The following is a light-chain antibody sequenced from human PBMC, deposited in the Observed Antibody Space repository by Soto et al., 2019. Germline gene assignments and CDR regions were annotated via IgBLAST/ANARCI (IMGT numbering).Light chain of an antibody. J-gene: IGLJ2*01. V-gene: IGLV2-23*01. CDR1: SSDVGSYNL. Sequence: QSALTQPASVSGSHGQSITISCTGTSSDVGSYNLVSWYQQHPGKAPKLMIYEGSKRPSGVSNRFSGSKSGNTASLTISGLQAEDEADYYCCSYAGSSTPYVVFGGGTKLTVL. CDR2: EGS. CDR3: CSYAGSSTPYVV.